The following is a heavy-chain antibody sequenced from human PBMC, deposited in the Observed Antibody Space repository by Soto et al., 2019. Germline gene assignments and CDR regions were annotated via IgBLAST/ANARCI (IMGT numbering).Heavy chain of an antibody. Sequence: PETLSLTCTVSGGSFSSSNYYWGWIRQSPGKGLEWIGNIFYGGGSGVAYYSPSLKSRVTISVDTSKNQFSLNMRSLTAADTAVYFCARRGGGDSLFDSWGQGKLVTVSS. CDR2: IFYGGGSGVA. CDR3: ARRGGGDSLFDS. CDR1: GGSFSSSNYY. V-gene: IGHV4-39*01. J-gene: IGHJ4*02. D-gene: IGHD4-17*01.